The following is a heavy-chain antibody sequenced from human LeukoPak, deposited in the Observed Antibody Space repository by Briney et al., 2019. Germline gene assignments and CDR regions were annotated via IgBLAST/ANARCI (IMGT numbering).Heavy chain of an antibody. CDR2: IDPSDSYT. D-gene: IGHD1-1*01. V-gene: IGHV5-10-1*01. CDR3: ARAMERRGYYGMYV. CDR1: GYSFTSYW. J-gene: IGHJ6*04. Sequence: GESLRIFCRGSGYSFTSYWNSWVRQMPGKGLEWMGRIDPSDSYTNYSPPFQGHVTISADKSISTAYLQWSSLKASDTAMYYCARAMERRGYYGMYVWGKGTTVTVSS.